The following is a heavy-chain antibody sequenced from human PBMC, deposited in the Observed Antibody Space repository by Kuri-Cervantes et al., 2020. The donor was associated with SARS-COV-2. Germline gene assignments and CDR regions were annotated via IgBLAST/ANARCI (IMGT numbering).Heavy chain of an antibody. CDR3: AKPNYGSYYGSPDY. CDR1: GFIFSDYY. V-gene: IGHV3-11*01. D-gene: IGHD1-26*01. J-gene: IGHJ4*02. Sequence: GESLKISCTASGFIFSDYYMTWIRQAPGKGLEWVPNIGPSGTTKYYADSVKGRFTISRDNAKNSLYLQMSSLRAEDTAVYYCAKPNYGSYYGSPDYWGQGTLVTVSS. CDR2: IGPSGTTK.